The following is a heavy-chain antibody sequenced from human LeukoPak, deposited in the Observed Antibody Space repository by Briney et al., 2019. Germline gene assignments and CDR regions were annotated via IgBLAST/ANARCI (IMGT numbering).Heavy chain of an antibody. CDR3: ARDRYIMITFGGPFDY. J-gene: IGHJ4*02. Sequence: GGTLRLSCAASGFTFSTYWMSWVRQAPGKGLEWVANIRQDGSKIYYVDSVKGRFTISRDNAKNSLYLQMNSLRAEDTAVYYCARDRYIMITFGGPFDYWGQGTLVTVSS. CDR1: GFTFSTYW. CDR2: IRQDGSKI. D-gene: IGHD3-16*01. V-gene: IGHV3-7*01.